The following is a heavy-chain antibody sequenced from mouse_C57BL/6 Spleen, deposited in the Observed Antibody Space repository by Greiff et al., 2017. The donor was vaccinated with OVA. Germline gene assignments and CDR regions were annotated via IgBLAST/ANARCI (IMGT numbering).Heavy chain of an antibody. Sequence: QVQLQQPGAELVRPGTSVKLSCKASGYTFTSYWMHWVKQRPGQGLEWIGVIDPSDSYTNYNQKFKGKATLTVDTSSSTAYMQLSSLTSEDSAVYYRARGGNYGYGFDYWGQGTTLTVSS. CDR1: GYTFTSYW. J-gene: IGHJ2*01. CDR2: IDPSDSYT. D-gene: IGHD2-2*01. V-gene: IGHV1-59*01. CDR3: ARGGNYGYGFDY.